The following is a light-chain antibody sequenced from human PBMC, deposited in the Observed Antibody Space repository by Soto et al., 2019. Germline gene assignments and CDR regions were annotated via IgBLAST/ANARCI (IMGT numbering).Light chain of an antibody. J-gene: IGKJ4*01. V-gene: IGKV3D-20*02. CDR3: QQRSNSPT. CDR1: QSVSSSY. Sequence: EIVLTQSPGTLSLSPGERATLSCRASQSVSSSYLAWYQQKPGQAPRLLIYGASSRATGIPDRFSGSVSGTEFTLTISSLQPEDFAVYYCQQRSNSPTFGGGTKVDIK. CDR2: GAS.